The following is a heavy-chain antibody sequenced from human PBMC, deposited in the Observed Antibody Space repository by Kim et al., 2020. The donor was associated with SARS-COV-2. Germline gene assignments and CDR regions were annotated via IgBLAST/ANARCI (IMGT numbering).Heavy chain of an antibody. V-gene: IGHV4-34*01. CDR3: ASNVNAFDI. CDR1: GGSFSGYN. CDR2: VSYRGSI. Sequence: SETLSLTCALYGGSFSGYNWNWIRQPPGKGLEWIGEVSYRGSIDYNPSLKSRVTISADTSKNQFSLTLSSVTAADTAVYYCASNVNAFDIWGQGTMVTVSS. J-gene: IGHJ3*02.